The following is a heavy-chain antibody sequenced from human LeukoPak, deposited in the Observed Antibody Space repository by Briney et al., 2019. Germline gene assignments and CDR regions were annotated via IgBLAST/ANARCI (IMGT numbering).Heavy chain of an antibody. V-gene: IGHV4-4*07. Sequence: SETLSLTCTVSGGSIGWDYWSWIRQSAGKGLEWIGRIYKSGSTNYNPSFRSRVTMSVDTAKNQFSLNVTSVTAADTAVYYCAREEYFQDSNGYSYYFHSWGQGSLVTVSS. CDR2: IYKSGST. CDR1: GGSIGWDY. D-gene: IGHD3-22*01. J-gene: IGHJ4*02. CDR3: AREEYFQDSNGYSYYFHS.